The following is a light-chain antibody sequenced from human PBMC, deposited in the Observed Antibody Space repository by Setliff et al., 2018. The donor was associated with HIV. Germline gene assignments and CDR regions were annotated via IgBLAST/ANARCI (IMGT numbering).Light chain of an antibody. CDR1: QTVGNW. J-gene: IGKJ1*01. Sequence: DIQMTQAPSTLSASVGDRVPITCRASQTVGNWLSWYQQRPGEAPKLLMSKASISESGVPSRFSGSGSGTEFTLTFSGLQPDDFGIYYCQQYVDSSLTFGQGTKVDIK. CDR3: QQYVDSSLT. CDR2: KAS. V-gene: IGKV1-5*03.